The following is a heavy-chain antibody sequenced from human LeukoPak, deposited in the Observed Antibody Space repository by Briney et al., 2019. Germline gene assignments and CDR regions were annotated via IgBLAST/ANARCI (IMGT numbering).Heavy chain of an antibody. J-gene: IGHJ4*02. Sequence: KPSETLSLTCTVSGGSISSYYWSWIRQPAGKGLQWIGRIYTSGSTNYNPSLKSRVTISVDTSKNQFSLKLSSVTAADTAVYYCAGGGSYLRYYFDHWGQGTLVTVSS. CDR1: GGSISSYY. CDR2: IYTSGST. V-gene: IGHV4-4*07. CDR3: AGGGSYLRYYFDH. D-gene: IGHD1-26*01.